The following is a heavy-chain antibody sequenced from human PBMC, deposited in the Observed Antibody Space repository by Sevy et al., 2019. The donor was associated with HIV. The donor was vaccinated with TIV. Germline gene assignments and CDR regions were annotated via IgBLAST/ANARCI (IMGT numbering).Heavy chain of an antibody. D-gene: IGHD3-3*01. CDR2: ISSSGSTI. Sequence: GGSLRLSCAASGFTFSDYYMSWIRQAPGKGLEWVSYISSSGSTIYYGDSVKGRFTISRDNAKNSLYLQMNSLRAEDTAVYYCARVCCPAYYDFWSGHRYYYYGMDVWGQGTTVTVSS. CDR1: GFTFSDYY. CDR3: ARVCCPAYYDFWSGHRYYYYGMDV. V-gene: IGHV3-11*04. J-gene: IGHJ6*02.